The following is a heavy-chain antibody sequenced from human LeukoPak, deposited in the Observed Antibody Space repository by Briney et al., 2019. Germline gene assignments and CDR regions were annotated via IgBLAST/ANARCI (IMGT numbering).Heavy chain of an antibody. Sequence: SVKVSCKASGGTFSSYAISWVRQAPGQGLEWMGGIIPIFGTANYAQKFQGRVTITADESTSTAYMELSSLRSEDTAVYYCARDSWADSNYYDSSPFDYWGQGTLVTVSS. V-gene: IGHV1-69*01. D-gene: IGHD3-22*01. CDR3: ARDSWADSNYYDSSPFDY. CDR1: GGTFSSYA. J-gene: IGHJ4*02. CDR2: IIPIFGTA.